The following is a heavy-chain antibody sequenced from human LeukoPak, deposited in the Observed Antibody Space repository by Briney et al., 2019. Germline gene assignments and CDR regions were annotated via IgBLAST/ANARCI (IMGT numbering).Heavy chain of an antibody. V-gene: IGHV1-18*01. CDR3: ARAPPDCSSTSCYPPAFDI. CDR2: ISAYNGNT. D-gene: IGHD2-2*01. CDR1: GYTFTSYG. Sequence: WASVKVSCKASGYTFTSYGISWVRQAPGQGLEWMGWISAYNGNTNYAQKLQGRVTMTTGTSTSTAYMELRSLRSDDTAVYYCARAPPDCSSTSCYPPAFDIWGQGTLVTVSS. J-gene: IGHJ3*02.